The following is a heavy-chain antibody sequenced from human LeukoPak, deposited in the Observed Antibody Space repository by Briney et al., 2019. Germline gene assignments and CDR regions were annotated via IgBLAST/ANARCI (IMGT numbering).Heavy chain of an antibody. Sequence: SVKVSCKASGYTFTGYDINWVRQAPGQGLEWMGRIIPILGIANYAQKFQGRVTITADKSTSTAYMELSSLRSEDTAVYYCARDLGEDSSAHSDAFDIWGQGTMVTVSS. D-gene: IGHD3-22*01. CDR3: ARDLGEDSSAHSDAFDI. CDR1: GYTFTGYD. J-gene: IGHJ3*02. CDR2: IIPILGIA. V-gene: IGHV1-69*04.